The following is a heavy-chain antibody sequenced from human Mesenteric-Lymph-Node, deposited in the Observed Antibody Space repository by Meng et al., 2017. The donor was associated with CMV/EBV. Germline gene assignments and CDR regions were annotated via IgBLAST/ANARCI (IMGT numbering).Heavy chain of an antibody. J-gene: IGHJ4*02. V-gene: IGHV1-46*01. CDR2: INPSGGTT. CDR1: GYTFTNYY. CDR3: ARGLAARPADY. D-gene: IGHD6-6*01. Sequence: ASVKVSCKASGYTFTNYYIHWVRQAPGQGLEWMGIINPSGGTTSYVQKFQGRVIMTRDTSTSTVYMELSSLTSEDTAVYYCARGLAARPADYWGQGTLVTVSS.